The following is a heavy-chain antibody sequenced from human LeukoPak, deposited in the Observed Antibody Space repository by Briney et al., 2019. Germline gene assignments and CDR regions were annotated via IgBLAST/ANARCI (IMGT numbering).Heavy chain of an antibody. V-gene: IGHV3-53*01. CDR3: TKGSVLTIFGVAWHAFDI. J-gene: IGHJ3*02. CDR1: GFTVSNNY. CDR2: IYSDGTT. Sequence: GGSLRLSCAASGFTVSNNYMSWVRQAPGKKLEWVSDIYSDGTTFYADSVKGRFTISRDNSKNTLYLQMNSLRAEDTAICYCTKGSVLTIFGVAWHAFDIWGQGTMVTVSP. D-gene: IGHD3-3*01.